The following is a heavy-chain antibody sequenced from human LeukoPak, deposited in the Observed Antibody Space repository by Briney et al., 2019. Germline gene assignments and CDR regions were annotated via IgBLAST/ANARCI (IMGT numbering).Heavy chain of an antibody. J-gene: IGHJ3*01. CDR2: ISGNGGTT. Sequence: PGGSLRLSCAASGLTFSSYAMTWFRQAPGKGLEWVSGISGNGGTTYYADSVKGRFTIPRDNSKNTLYLQMDSLRIEDTAVYYCAKGGRWDYYDSSHWGQGTMVTVSS. V-gene: IGHV3-23*01. D-gene: IGHD3-22*01. CDR1: GLTFSSYA. CDR3: AKGGRWDYYDSSH.